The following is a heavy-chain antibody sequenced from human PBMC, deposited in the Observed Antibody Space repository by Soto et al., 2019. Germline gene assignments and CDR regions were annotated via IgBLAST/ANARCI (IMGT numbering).Heavy chain of an antibody. V-gene: IGHV3-30-3*01. CDR2: ISYDGSNK. J-gene: IGHJ6*02. CDR1: GFTFSSYA. CDR3: ARDARGPGHYYYGMDV. D-gene: IGHD3-10*01. Sequence: QVQLVESGGGVVQPGRSLRLSCAASGFTFSSYAMHWVRQAPGKGLEWVAVISYDGSNKYYADSVKGRFTISRDNSKNTLYLQMNSLRAEDTAVYYCARDARGPGHYYYGMDVWGQGTTVTVSS.